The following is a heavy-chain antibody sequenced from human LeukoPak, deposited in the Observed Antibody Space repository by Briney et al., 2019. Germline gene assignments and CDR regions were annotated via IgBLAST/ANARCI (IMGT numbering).Heavy chain of an antibody. J-gene: IGHJ4*02. CDR2: IAGSGGTT. D-gene: IGHD2-2*01. Sequence: GGSLRLSCAASGFTFSSYAMSWVRQAPGKWLEWVSAIAGSGGTTYYADFVKGRFIISRDNSQNTLYLQMDSLRAEDTAVYYCAKASCGDTSCHGCYFDSWGQGALVTVSS. CDR1: GFTFSSYA. CDR3: AKASCGDTSCHGCYFDS. V-gene: IGHV3-23*01.